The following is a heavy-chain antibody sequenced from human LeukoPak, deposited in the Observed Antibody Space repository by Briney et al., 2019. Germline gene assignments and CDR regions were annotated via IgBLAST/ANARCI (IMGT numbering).Heavy chain of an antibody. CDR1: GYTFTGYY. J-gene: IGHJ5*02. CDR2: INPNSGGT. D-gene: IGHD2-2*01. CDR3: ARELGTTSIHWFDP. V-gene: IGHV1-2*02. Sequence: GASVKVSCKASGYTFTGYYMHWVRQAPGQGLEWMGWINPNSGGTNYAQKFQGRVTMTRDTSISTAYMELSRLRSDDTAVYYCARELGTTSIHWFDPWGQGTLVTVSS.